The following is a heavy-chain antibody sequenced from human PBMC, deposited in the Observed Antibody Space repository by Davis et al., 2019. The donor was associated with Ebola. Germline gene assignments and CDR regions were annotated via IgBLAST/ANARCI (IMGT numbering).Heavy chain of an antibody. V-gene: IGHV3-53*01. CDR2: IYSGGST. CDR1: GFTFSSYA. D-gene: IGHD6-19*01. Sequence: GESLKISCAASGFTFSSYAMSWVRQAPGKGLEWVSVIYSGGSTYYADSVKGRFTISRDNSKNTLYLQMNSLRAEDTAVYYCARTLPSGWYGYYFDYWGQGTLVTVSS. J-gene: IGHJ4*02. CDR3: ARTLPSGWYGYYFDY.